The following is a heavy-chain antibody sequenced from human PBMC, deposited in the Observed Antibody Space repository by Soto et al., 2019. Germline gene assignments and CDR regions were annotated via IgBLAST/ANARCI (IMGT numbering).Heavy chain of an antibody. Sequence: QLQLQESGPGLVKPSETLSLTCTVSGGSISSSSYYWGWIRQPPGKGLGWIGSIYYSGSTYYNPSLKSRVTLSVDTSKDQFSLKLSSVTAADTAVYYCARHGMDYDDSSGYYYSPYYFDYWGQGTLVTVSS. V-gene: IGHV4-39*01. CDR3: ARHGMDYDDSSGYYYSPYYFDY. J-gene: IGHJ4*02. CDR1: GGSISSSSYY. CDR2: IYYSGST. D-gene: IGHD3-22*01.